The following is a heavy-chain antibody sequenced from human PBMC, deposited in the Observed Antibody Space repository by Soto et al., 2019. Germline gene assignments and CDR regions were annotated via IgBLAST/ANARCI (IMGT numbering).Heavy chain of an antibody. D-gene: IGHD5-18*01. CDR1: GGSISSGDYY. CDR3: ARETWIQLGTFDY. Sequence: SETLSLTCTVSGGSISSGDYYWSWIRQPPGKGLEWIGYIYYSGSTYYNPSLKSRVTISVDTSKNQFSLKLSSVTAADTAVYYCARETWIQLGTFDYWGQGTLVTVSS. V-gene: IGHV4-30-4*01. J-gene: IGHJ4*02. CDR2: IYYSGST.